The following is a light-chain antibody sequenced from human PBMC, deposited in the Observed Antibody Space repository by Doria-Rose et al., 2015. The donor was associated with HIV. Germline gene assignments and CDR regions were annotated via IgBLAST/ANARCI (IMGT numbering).Light chain of an antibody. Sequence: ASVSGSPGQSITFSCTGTSSDVGYYNYVSWYQQHPGKAPKLMIYDVDKRPSGVSDRFSGSKSGNTASLTISELQAEDEGDYYCSSYTSSSTWVFGGGTKLTVL. V-gene: IGLV2-14*03. CDR1: SSDVGYYNY. J-gene: IGLJ3*02. CDR2: DVD. CDR3: SSYTSSSTWV.